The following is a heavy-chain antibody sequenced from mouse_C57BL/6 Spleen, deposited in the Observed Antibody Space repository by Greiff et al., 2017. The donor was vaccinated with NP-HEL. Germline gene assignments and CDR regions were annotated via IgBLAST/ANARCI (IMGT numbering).Heavy chain of an antibody. CDR3: TTPTGTRFDY. V-gene: IGHV14-1*01. CDR2: IDPEDGDI. Sequence: EVQLQQSGAELVRPGASVKLSCTASGFNIKDYYMHWVKQRPEQGLEWIGRIDPEDGDIEYAPKFQGKATMTADTSSNTAYLQLSSLTSEDTAVYHCTTPTGTRFDYWGQGTTLTVSS. CDR1: GFNIKDYY. D-gene: IGHD4-1*02. J-gene: IGHJ2*01.